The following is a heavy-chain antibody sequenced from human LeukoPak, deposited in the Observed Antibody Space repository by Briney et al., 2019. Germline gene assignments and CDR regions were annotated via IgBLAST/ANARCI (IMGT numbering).Heavy chain of an antibody. J-gene: IGHJ6*02. Sequence: YPSETLSLTCTVSGGSISAFYWHWIRQPPGKGLEWIGFIYHSGSTNYNPSLESRVTISIDTSKNQFSLRLSSVTATDTAVYYCASRLIARGMDVWGQGTTVTVSS. V-gene: IGHV4-59*01. CDR1: GGSISAFY. CDR3: ASRLIARGMDV. CDR2: IYHSGST.